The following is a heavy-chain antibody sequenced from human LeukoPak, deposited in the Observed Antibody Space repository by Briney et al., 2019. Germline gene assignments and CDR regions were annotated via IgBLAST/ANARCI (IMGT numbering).Heavy chain of an antibody. J-gene: IGHJ6*02. Sequence: AGGSLRLSCAACGFTFSSYGMLWVRQAPGKGREGVAVISYDGSNKYYAYSVKGRFTMCRDNSKNALYLQINSLRAEDTAVYYCAKAPIAMIVVVGLDMDDWGQGTMVTVSS. D-gene: IGHD3-22*01. V-gene: IGHV3-30*18. CDR3: AKAPIAMIVVVGLDMDD. CDR1: GFTFSSYG. CDR2: ISYDGSNK.